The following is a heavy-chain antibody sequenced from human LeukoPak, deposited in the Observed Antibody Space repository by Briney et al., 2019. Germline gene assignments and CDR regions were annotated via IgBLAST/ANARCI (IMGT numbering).Heavy chain of an antibody. V-gene: IGHV1-69*04. Sequence: SVKVSCKASGGTFSSYAISWVRQAPGQGLEWMGRIIPILGIANYAQKFQGRVTITADKSTSTAYMELRSLRSDDTAVYYCARRSGSSSWYEIWGQGTLVTVSS. J-gene: IGHJ4*02. CDR3: ARRSGSSSWYEI. D-gene: IGHD6-13*01. CDR2: IIPILGIA. CDR1: GGTFSSYA.